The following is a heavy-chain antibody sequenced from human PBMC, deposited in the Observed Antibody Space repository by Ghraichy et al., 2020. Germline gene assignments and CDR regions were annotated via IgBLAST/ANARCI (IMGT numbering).Heavy chain of an antibody. V-gene: IGHV4-61*02. D-gene: IGHD6-6*01. CDR1: GGSISSGSYY. Sequence: SETLSLTCTVSGGSISSGSYYWSWIRQPAGKGLEWIGRIYTSGSTNYNPSLKSRVTISVDTSKNQFSLKLSSVTAADTAVYYCASQYSSSFRDYYYGMDVWGQGTTVTVSS. CDR3: ASQYSSSFRDYYYGMDV. J-gene: IGHJ6*02. CDR2: IYTSGST.